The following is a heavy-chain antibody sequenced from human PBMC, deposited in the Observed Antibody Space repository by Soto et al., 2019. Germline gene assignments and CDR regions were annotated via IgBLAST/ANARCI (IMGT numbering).Heavy chain of an antibody. CDR1: GFTFSSSG. D-gene: IGHD5-18*01. Sequence: GGSLRLSCAASGFTFSSSGMHWFGKAPGKGLEGVAVISYDGSNKYYADSVKGRFTISRDNSKNTLYRQMNSLRAEDTAVYYCAKDSRGYSYGYTDYWGQGTLVTVSS. V-gene: IGHV3-30*18. CDR2: ISYDGSNK. J-gene: IGHJ4*02. CDR3: AKDSRGYSYGYTDY.